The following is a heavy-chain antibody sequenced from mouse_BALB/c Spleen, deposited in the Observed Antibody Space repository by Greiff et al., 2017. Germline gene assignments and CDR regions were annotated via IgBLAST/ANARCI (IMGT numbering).Heavy chain of an antibody. CDR3: AKSTPGYDLAWFAY. D-gene: IGHD2-14*01. V-gene: IGHV1-7*01. CDR2: INPSTGYT. CDR1: GYTFTSYW. Sequence: VQLQESGAELAKPGASVKMSCKASGYTFTSYWMHWVKQRPGQGLEWIGYINPSTGYTEYNQKFKDKATLTADKSSSTAYMQLSSLTSEDSAVYYCAKSTPGYDLAWFAYWGQGTLVTVSA. J-gene: IGHJ3*01.